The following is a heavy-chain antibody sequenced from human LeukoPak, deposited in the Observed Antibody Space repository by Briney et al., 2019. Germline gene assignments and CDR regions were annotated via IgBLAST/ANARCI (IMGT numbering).Heavy chain of an antibody. J-gene: IGHJ4*02. CDR1: GYTFTGYY. CDR3: ARGDFDSSLALNY. Sequence: ASVKVSCKASGYTFTGYYMHWVRQAPGQGLEWMGWINPNSGGTNDAQKFQGRVTMTRDTSISTVYMELSRLRSDDTAVYYCARGDFDSSLALNYWGQGTLVTVSS. V-gene: IGHV1-2*02. D-gene: IGHD3-22*01. CDR2: INPNSGGT.